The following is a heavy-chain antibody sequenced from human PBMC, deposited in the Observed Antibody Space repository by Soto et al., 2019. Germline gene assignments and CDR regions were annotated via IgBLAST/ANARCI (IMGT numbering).Heavy chain of an antibody. J-gene: IGHJ6*02. Sequence: GGSLRLSCAASGFTFSSYAMSWVRQAPGKGLEWVSAISGSGGSTYYADSVKGRFTISRDNSKNTLYLQMNSLRAEDTAVYYCAKTPRGYSGQNYYYGMDVWGQGTTVTVSS. D-gene: IGHD5-12*01. CDR3: AKTPRGYSGQNYYYGMDV. CDR1: GFTFSSYA. V-gene: IGHV3-23*01. CDR2: ISGSGGST.